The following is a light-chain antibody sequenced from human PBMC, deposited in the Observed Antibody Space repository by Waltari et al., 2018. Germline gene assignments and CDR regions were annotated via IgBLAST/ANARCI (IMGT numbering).Light chain of an antibody. V-gene: IGKV3-15*01. CDR1: QSVSSN. J-gene: IGKJ1*01. CDR3: QQYNNWPWNA. Sequence: ELVMTQSPAPLSVSPGERATLSCRASQSVSSNLAWYQQKPGQAPRLLIYGASTRATGIPARFSGSGSGTEFTLTISSLQSEDFAVYYCQQYNNWPWNAFGQGTKVEIK. CDR2: GAS.